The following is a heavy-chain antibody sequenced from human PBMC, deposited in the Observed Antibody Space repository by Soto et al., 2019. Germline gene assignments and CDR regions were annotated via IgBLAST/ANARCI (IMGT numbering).Heavy chain of an antibody. CDR1: GFTFDDYA. CDR2: ISWNSGSI. V-gene: IGHV3-9*01. J-gene: IGHJ5*02. Sequence: EAQLVESGGGLVQPGRSLRLSCATSGFTFDDYAMHWVRQAPGKGLEWVSGISWNSGSIGYTDSVKARFTISRDTSKNTLSLQMDSLRVEDTAIYYCVKEGRLAVGGLDLWGQGALVTVSS. CDR3: VKEGRLAVGGLDL. D-gene: IGHD3-10*01.